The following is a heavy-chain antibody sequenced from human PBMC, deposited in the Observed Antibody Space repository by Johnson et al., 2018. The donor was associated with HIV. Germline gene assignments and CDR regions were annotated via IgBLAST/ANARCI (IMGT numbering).Heavy chain of an antibody. D-gene: IGHD3-3*01. J-gene: IGHJ3*02. CDR3: ARPLQFLEWSDAFDM. V-gene: IGHV3-9*01. CDR1: GFTFDDYA. Sequence: EVQLVESGGGLVQPGRSLRLSCAASGFTFDDYAMHWVRQAPGKGLEWVSGIGISGNTNYPGSVKGRFTISRDNSKNTLYLQMSSLRAEDTAVYYCARPLQFLEWSDAFDMWGQGTMVTVSS. CDR2: IGISGNT.